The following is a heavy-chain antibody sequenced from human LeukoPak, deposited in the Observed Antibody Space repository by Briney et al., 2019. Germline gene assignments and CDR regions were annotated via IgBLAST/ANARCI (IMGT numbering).Heavy chain of an antibody. CDR3: ATFKAGYDAFDI. D-gene: IGHD2-15*01. J-gene: IGHJ3*02. Sequence: GGSLRLSCVASGFTFSTYSVNWVCQAPGKGLEWVSYISRSSTIYYADSVKDRFTISRDNAKNSLYLQMNSLRAEDTAVYYCATFKAGYDAFDIWGQGTMVTVSS. V-gene: IGHV3-48*01. CDR1: GFTFSTYS. CDR2: ISRSSTI.